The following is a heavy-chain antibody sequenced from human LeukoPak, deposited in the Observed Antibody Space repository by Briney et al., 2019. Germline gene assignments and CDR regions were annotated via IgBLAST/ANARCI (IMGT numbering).Heavy chain of an antibody. CDR3: ARGYYDILTGYVDY. J-gene: IGHJ4*02. CDR2: IYSGGST. V-gene: IGHV3-53*01. Sequence: QAGGSLRLSCAASGFTISSNYMSWVRQAPGKGPEWVSVIYSGGSTYYADSVKGRFTISRDNSKNTLYLQMNSLRAEDTAVYYCARGYYDILTGYVDYWGQGTLVTVSS. D-gene: IGHD3-9*01. CDR1: GFTISSNY.